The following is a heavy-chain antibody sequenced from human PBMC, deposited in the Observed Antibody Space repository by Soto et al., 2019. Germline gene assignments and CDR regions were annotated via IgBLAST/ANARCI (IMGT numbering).Heavy chain of an antibody. CDR2: IYYSGST. J-gene: IGHJ6*02. CDR3: ARDRRICSTASCLTGDFYYPMDV. Sequence: QVQLQESGPGLVKPSQTLSLTCSVSGGSISSGDYYWSWIRQPPGKGLEWIGYIYYSGSTYYNPSLKGRVVISVDTSENSFSLNLSSVTAADTAVYYCARDRRICSTASCLTGDFYYPMDVWGQGTTVTVSS. CDR1: GGSISSGDYY. D-gene: IGHD2-2*01. V-gene: IGHV4-30-4*01.